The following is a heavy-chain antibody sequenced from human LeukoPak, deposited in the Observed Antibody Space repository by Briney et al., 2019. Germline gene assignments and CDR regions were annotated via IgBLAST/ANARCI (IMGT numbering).Heavy chain of an antibody. Sequence: GGSLRLSCAASGFMFDTYIMAWVRQAPGKGLEWISYINSINAVYYTDSVQGRFNISRDNAKNSLYLQMSNLRAEDTAVYFCARGGGLDVWGQGATVTVSS. CDR3: ARGGGLDV. CDR1: GFMFDTYI. J-gene: IGHJ6*02. CDR2: INSINAV. D-gene: IGHD3-16*01. V-gene: IGHV3-48*04.